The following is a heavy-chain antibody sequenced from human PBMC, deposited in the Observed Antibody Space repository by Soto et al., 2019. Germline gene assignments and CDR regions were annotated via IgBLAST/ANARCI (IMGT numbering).Heavy chain of an antibody. J-gene: IGHJ6*02. CDR3: ARDSQLVVLDHYYYYYGMDV. D-gene: IGHD6-6*01. CDR2: IYYSGST. Sequence: SETLSLTCTVTCGSISSYYWSWIRQPPGKGLEWIGYIYYSGSTNYNPSLKSRVTISVDTSKNQFSLKLSSVTAADTAVYYCARDSQLVVLDHYYYYYGMDVWGQGTTVTVSS. CDR1: CGSISSYY. V-gene: IGHV4-59*01.